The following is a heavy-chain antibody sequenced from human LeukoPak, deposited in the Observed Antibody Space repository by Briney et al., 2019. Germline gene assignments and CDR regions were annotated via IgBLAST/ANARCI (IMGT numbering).Heavy chain of an antibody. CDR2: IYYSGST. D-gene: IGHD6-13*01. CDR1: GGSITSYY. CDR3: ARIGSSWNFDFDY. J-gene: IGHJ4*02. Sequence: PSETLSLTCTVSGGSITSYYWSWLRQPPGKGLEWIGYIYYSGSTNYNPSLKSRVTISVDTSKNQFSLKLSSVTAADTAVYHCARIGSSWNFDFDYWGQGTLVTVSS. V-gene: IGHV4-59*01.